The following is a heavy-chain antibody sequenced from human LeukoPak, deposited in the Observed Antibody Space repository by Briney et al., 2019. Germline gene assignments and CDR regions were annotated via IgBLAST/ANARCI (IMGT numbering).Heavy chain of an antibody. CDR3: ARICLGGTSCYADGSYFDY. CDR2: IYYSGST. D-gene: IGHD2-2*01. V-gene: IGHV4-59*11. CDR1: GGSISSHY. J-gene: IGHJ4*02. Sequence: MSSETLSLTCTVSGGSISSHYWSWIRQPPGKGLEWIGYIYYSGSTNYNPSLKSRVTISVDTSKNQFSLKLSSVTAADTAVYYCARICLGGTSCYADGSYFDYWGQGTLVNVSS.